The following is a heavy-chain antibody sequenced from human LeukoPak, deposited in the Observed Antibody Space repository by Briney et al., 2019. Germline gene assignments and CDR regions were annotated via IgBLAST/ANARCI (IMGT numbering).Heavy chain of an antibody. J-gene: IGHJ3*02. CDR1: GFTVSSNY. CDR3: TSQKAWAFDI. V-gene: IGHV3-66*02. Sequence: PGGSLRLSCAASGFTVSSNYMSWVRQAPGKGLEWVSVIYSGGSTYYADSVKGRFTISRDNSKNTLYLQMNSLRAEDTAVYYCTSQKAWAFDIWGQGTMVTVSS. CDR2: IYSGGST.